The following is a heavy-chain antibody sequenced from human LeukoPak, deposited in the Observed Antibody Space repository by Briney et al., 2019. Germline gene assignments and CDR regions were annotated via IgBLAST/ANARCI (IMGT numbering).Heavy chain of an antibody. J-gene: IGHJ4*02. Sequence: ASVMVSCKASGGTFSSYAISWVRQAPGQGLEWMGGIIPIFGTANYAQKFQGRVTITADESTSTAYMELSSLRSEDTAVYYCAIWNYYDSSGYWPFDYWGQGTLVTVSS. V-gene: IGHV1-69*13. D-gene: IGHD3-22*01. CDR3: AIWNYYDSSGYWPFDY. CDR1: GGTFSSYA. CDR2: IIPIFGTA.